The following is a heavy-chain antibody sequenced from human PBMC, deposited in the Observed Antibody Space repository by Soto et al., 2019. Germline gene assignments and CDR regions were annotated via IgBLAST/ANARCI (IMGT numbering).Heavy chain of an antibody. J-gene: IGHJ4*02. CDR3: ARHKESYYDSSGYSPFDY. CDR2: IYPGDSDT. D-gene: IGHD3-22*01. V-gene: IGHV5-51*01. CDR1: GYSFTSYW. Sequence: GESLKISCKGSGYSFTSYWIGWVRQMPGKGLEWMGIIYPGDSDTRYSPSFQGQVTISADKSISNAYLQWSSLKASDTAMYYYARHKESYYDSSGYSPFDYWGQGTLVTVSS.